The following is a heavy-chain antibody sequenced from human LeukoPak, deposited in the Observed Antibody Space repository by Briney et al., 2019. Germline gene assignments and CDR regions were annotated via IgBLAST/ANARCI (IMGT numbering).Heavy chain of an antibody. V-gene: IGHV4-59*01. Sequence: KPSETLSLTCTVSGGSISSYYWSWIRQPPGKGLEWIGYIYYSGSTYYNPSLKSRVTISVDTSKNQFSLKLNSVTAADTAVYYCARLNGYSYGFDYWGQGTLVTVSS. D-gene: IGHD5-18*01. CDR2: IYYSGST. CDR3: ARLNGYSYGFDY. CDR1: GGSISSYY. J-gene: IGHJ4*02.